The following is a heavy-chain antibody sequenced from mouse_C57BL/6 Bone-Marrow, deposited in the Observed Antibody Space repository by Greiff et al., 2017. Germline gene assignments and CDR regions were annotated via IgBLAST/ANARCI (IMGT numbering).Heavy chain of an antibody. CDR3: ARLRGYGFYWYFDV. D-gene: IGHD2-2*01. Sequence: EVKVVESGGGLVQPGGSLKLSCAASGFTFSDYGMAWVRQAPRKGPEWVAFISNLAYSIYYADTVTGRFTISRENAKNTLYLEMSSLRSEDTAMYYCARLRGYGFYWYFDVWGTGTTVTVSS. CDR2: ISNLAYSI. CDR1: GFTFSDYG. J-gene: IGHJ1*03. V-gene: IGHV5-15*01.